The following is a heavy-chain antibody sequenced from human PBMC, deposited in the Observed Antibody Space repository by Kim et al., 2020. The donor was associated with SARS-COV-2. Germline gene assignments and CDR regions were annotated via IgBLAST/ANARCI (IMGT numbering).Heavy chain of an antibody. J-gene: IGHJ6*02. CDR3: AKDFSAGLDG. CDR2: ISVSGSAT. V-gene: IGHV3-23*01. Sequence: GGSLRLSCAATGFTVGNYALTWVRQAPGKGLQWVSTISVSGSATYYVDSVKGRFTILRDNSKNTLSLQMNSLRVEDTAIYYCAKDFSAGLDGWRQGTTVTVSS. CDR1: GFTVGNYA.